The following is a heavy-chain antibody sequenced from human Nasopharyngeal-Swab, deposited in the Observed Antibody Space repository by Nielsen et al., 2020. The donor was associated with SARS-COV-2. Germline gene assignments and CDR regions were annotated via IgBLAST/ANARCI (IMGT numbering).Heavy chain of an antibody. Sequence: GESLKISCAASGFTFSSYDMHWVRQATGKGPEWVSAIGTAGDTYYPGSVKGRFTISRENAKNSLYLQMNSLRAEDTAVYYCARGVLTMVRGVITKYYYYYMDVWGKGTTVTVSS. V-gene: IGHV3-13*01. D-gene: IGHD3-10*01. J-gene: IGHJ6*03. CDR3: ARGVLTMVRGVITKYYYYYMDV. CDR2: IGTAGDT. CDR1: GFTFSSYD.